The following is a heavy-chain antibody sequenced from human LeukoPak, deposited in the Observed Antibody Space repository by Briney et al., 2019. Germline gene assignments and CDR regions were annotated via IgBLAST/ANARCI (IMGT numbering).Heavy chain of an antibody. J-gene: IGHJ4*02. CDR2: INSDGSST. CDR3: ATDVPAVTIFGY. Sequence: GGSLRLSCAASGFTFSTYWMHRVRQAPGTRLVWVSLINSDGSSTNYADSVKGRFTISRDNAKNTLYLQMNSLRAEDTAVYYCATDVPAVTIFGYWGQGTLVTVSS. D-gene: IGHD2-2*01. CDR1: GFTFSTYW. V-gene: IGHV3-74*01.